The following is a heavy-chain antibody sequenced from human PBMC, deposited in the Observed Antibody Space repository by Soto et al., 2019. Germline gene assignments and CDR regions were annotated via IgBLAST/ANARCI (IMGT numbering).Heavy chain of an antibody. CDR1: GGSISSGCYY. CDR3: ARSSLYGMDV. J-gene: IGHJ6*02. D-gene: IGHD1-1*01. CDR2: MYYSVNT. V-gene: IGHV4-30-4*01. Sequence: SETLSLTCSVSGGSISSGCYYWSWIRQPAGKGLELIGNMYYSVNTYYNPSLKSRLIISRDTPRNQFSLEVGSVTAADTAVYSCARSSLYGMDVWGQGPTVTVSS.